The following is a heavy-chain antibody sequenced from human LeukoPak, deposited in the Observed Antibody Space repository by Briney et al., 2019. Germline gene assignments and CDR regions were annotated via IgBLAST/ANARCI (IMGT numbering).Heavy chain of an antibody. J-gene: IGHJ5*02. V-gene: IGHV4-59*01. D-gene: IGHD4-17*01. CDR3: ARADCGDYSIDT. CDR1: GDSFSTYY. Sequence: SETLSLTCTVSGDSFSTYYWSWIRQAPGKGLEWIGYVYYSETTNYNPSLKSRLTISLDSSKNQFSLRLSPVTAADTAVYYCARADCGDYSIDTWGQGTLVTVSS. CDR2: VYYSETT.